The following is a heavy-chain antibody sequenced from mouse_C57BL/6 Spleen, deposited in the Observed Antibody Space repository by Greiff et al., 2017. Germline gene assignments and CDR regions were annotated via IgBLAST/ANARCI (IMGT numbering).Heavy chain of an antibody. CDR2: IDPETGGT. CDR1: GYTFTDYE. Sequence: VQLQQSGAELVRPGASVTLSCKASGYTFTDYEMHWVKQTPVHGLEWIGAIDPETGGTAYHQKFQGQAILTADKSSSTAYMELRSLTSEDSDVYYCTREERGLGFAYWGQGTLVTVSA. J-gene: IGHJ3*01. D-gene: IGHD3-1*01. V-gene: IGHV1-15*01. CDR3: TREERGLGFAY.